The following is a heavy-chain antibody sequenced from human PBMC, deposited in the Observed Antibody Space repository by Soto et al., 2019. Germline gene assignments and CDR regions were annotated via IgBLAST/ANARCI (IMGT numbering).Heavy chain of an antibody. CDR3: ARVPYYDSSGYYSPHGFDY. CDR1: GGSISSYY. J-gene: IGHJ4*02. V-gene: IGHV4-59*01. D-gene: IGHD3-22*01. Sequence: SETLSLTCTVSGGSISSYYWSWIRQPPGKGLEWIGYIYYSGSTNYNPSLKSRVTISVDTPKNQFSLKLSSVTAADTAVYYCARVPYYDSSGYYSPHGFDYWGQGTLVTVSS. CDR2: IYYSGST.